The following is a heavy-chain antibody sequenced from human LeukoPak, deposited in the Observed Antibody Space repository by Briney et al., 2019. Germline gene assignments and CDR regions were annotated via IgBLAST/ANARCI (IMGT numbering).Heavy chain of an antibody. CDR3: ARTIKYYYDSSGFETWFDP. CDR1: GGSISSSSYY. Sequence: PSETLSLTCTVSGGSISSSSYYWGWIRQPPGKGLEWIGSIYYSGSTNYNPSLKSRVTISVDKSKNQFSLKLSSVTAADTAVYYCARTIKYYYDSSGFETWFDPWGQGTLVTVSS. V-gene: IGHV4-39*07. CDR2: IYYSGST. D-gene: IGHD3-22*01. J-gene: IGHJ5*02.